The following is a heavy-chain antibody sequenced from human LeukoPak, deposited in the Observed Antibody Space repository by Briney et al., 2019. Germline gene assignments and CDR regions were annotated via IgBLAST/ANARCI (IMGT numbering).Heavy chain of an antibody. CDR2: IRGSGDST. CDR3: AKDARDCSGTSCYKYYFDN. Sequence: GGSLRLSCAASGFTFSSYAMSWVRQAPGKGLEWVSAIRGSGDSTYYADSVKGRFTISRDNSKNTLNLQMNSLRAEDTAVYYCAKDARDCSGTSCYKYYFDNWGQGTLVTVSS. J-gene: IGHJ4*02. CDR1: GFTFSSYA. D-gene: IGHD2-2*02. V-gene: IGHV3-23*01.